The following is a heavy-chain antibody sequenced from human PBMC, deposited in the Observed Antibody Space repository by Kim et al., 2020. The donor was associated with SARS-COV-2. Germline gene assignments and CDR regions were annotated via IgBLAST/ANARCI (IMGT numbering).Heavy chain of an antibody. CDR1: GYTFTSYG. CDR2: ISAYNGNT. CDR3: ARDDTFGGVIAYYFDY. D-gene: IGHD3-16*02. J-gene: IGHJ4*02. V-gene: IGHV1-18*04. Sequence: ASVKVSCKASGYTFTSYGISWVRQAPGQGLEWMGWISAYNGNTNYAQKLQGRVTMTTATSTSTAYMALRSLRSDDTAVYYCARDDTFGGVIAYYFDYWGQGTLVTVSS.